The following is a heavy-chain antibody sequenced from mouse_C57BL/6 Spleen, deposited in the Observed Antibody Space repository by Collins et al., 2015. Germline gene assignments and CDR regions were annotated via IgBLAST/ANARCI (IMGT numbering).Heavy chain of an antibody. Sequence: QIQLVQSGPELKKPGETVKISCKASGYTFTNYGMNWVKQAPGKGLKWMGWINTYTGEPTYADDFKGRFAFSLETSASTAYLQINNLKNEDTATYFCARDDYDGAWFAYWGQGTLVTVSA. V-gene: IGHV9-3-1*01. J-gene: IGHJ3*01. CDR3: ARDDYDGAWFAY. CDR2: INTYTGEP. D-gene: IGHD2-4*01. CDR1: GYTFTNYG.